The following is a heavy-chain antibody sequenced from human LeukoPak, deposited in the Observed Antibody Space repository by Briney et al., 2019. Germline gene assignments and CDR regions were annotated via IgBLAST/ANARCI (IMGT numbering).Heavy chain of an antibody. J-gene: IGHJ4*02. CDR2: ISGSGGST. D-gene: IGHD3-3*01. CDR3: AEDGEGDFWSGYYIDY. Sequence: GGSLRLSCAASGFTFSSYAMSWVRQAPGKGLEWVSAISGSGGSTYYADSVKGRFTISRDNSKNTLYLQMNSLRAEDTAVYYCAEDGEGDFWSGYYIDYWGQGTLVTVSS. V-gene: IGHV3-23*01. CDR1: GFTFSSYA.